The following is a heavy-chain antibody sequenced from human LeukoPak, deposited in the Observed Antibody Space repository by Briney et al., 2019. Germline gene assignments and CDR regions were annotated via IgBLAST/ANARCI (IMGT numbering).Heavy chain of an antibody. CDR3: ARAGRGYSSSWYESSDY. CDR2: ISAYNGNT. V-gene: IGHV1-18*01. D-gene: IGHD6-13*01. J-gene: IGHJ4*02. CDR1: GYTFTSYG. Sequence: GASVKVSCKASGYTFTSYGISWVRQAPGQGLEWMGWISAYNGNTNYAQKLQGRVTMTTDTSTSTAYMELRSLRSDDTAVYYCARAGRGYSSSWYESSDYWGQGTLVTVSS.